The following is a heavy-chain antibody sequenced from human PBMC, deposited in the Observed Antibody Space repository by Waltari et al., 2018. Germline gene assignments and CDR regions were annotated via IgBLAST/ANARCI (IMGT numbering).Heavy chain of an antibody. V-gene: IGHV3-30*04. J-gene: IGHJ4*02. D-gene: IGHD3-16*02. Sequence: QVQLVESGGGAVQPGRSLTLSCEASGFHFRRFALPWSRQAPGRGLEWVIVISYDGSTKYYADSVKGRFSISRDNSKNTVYLQMNTLRTEDTAIYYCARPRQVGGLGDLSYFNYWGQGTVVTVSS. CDR3: ARPRQVGGLGDLSYFNY. CDR1: GFHFRRFA. CDR2: ISYDGSTK.